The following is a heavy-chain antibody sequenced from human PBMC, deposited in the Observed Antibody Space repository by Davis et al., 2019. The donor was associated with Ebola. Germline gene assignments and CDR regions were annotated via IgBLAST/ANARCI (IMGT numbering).Heavy chain of an antibody. CDR1: GFTFSSYS. Sequence: GESLKIPCAASGFTFSSYSMNWVRQAPGKGLEWVSYISSSSSTIYYADSVKGRFTISRDNAKNSLYQQMNSLRDEDTAVYYCARDRSSSAGLIYYGMDVWGKGTTVTVSS. J-gene: IGHJ6*04. D-gene: IGHD6-6*01. CDR2: ISSSSSTI. V-gene: IGHV3-48*02. CDR3: ARDRSSSAGLIYYGMDV.